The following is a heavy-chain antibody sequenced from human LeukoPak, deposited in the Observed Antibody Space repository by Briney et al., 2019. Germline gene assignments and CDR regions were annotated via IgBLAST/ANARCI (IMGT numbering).Heavy chain of an antibody. CDR3: ARVVCPHCMIDY. J-gene: IGHJ4*02. CDR1: GYTFISYG. V-gene: IGHV1-18*01. D-gene: IGHD2-8*01. CDR2: ISGYDGST. Sequence: ALVKVSCKASGYTFISYGISWVRQAPGQGLEWMGWISGYDGSTKFAQKLQGRLTMTTDTSTRTAYMELRSLRSDDTAVYYCARVVCPHCMIDYWGQGTLVTVSS.